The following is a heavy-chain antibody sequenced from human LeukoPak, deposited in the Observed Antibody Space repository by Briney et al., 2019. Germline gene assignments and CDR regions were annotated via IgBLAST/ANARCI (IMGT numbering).Heavy chain of an antibody. CDR3: AIAVAGTETFDY. CDR2: IYSGGST. V-gene: IGHV3-53*01. D-gene: IGHD6-19*01. J-gene: IGHJ4*02. CDR1: GFTVSSNY. Sequence: GGSLRLSCAASGFTVSSNYMSWVRQAPGKGLEWVSVIYSGGSTYYADSVKGRFTISRDNSKNTLYLQMNSLRAEDTAVYYCAIAVAGTETFDYWGQGTLVTVSS.